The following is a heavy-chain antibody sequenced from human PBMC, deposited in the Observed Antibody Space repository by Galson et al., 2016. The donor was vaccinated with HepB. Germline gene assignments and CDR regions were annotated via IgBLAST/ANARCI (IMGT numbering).Heavy chain of an antibody. V-gene: IGHV5-51*01. Sequence: QSGAEVKKPGESLKISCEGSGYSFTSNWVGWVRQMPGKGLEWMGIIHPGDSQIRYSPSFQGQVTMSADKSISTAYLQWSTLKASDTAISYCVRHGQIGPVSYPGYMDVWGQGTTVTVSS. CDR1: GYSFTSNW. J-gene: IGHJ6*02. D-gene: IGHD5/OR15-5a*01. CDR2: IHPGDSQI. CDR3: VRHGQIGPVSYPGYMDV.